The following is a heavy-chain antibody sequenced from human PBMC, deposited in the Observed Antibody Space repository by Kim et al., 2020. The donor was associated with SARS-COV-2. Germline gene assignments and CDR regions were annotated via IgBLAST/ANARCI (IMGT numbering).Heavy chain of an antibody. V-gene: IGHV1-69*06. CDR3: ARDRLGAAAIDY. Sequence: SVKVSCKASGGTFSSYAISWVRQAPGQGLEWMGGIIPIFGTANYAQKFQGRVTITADKSTSTAYMELSSLRSEDTAVYYCARDRLGAAAIDYWGQGTLVTVSS. J-gene: IGHJ4*02. CDR2: IIPIFGTA. D-gene: IGHD6-13*01. CDR1: GGTFSSYA.